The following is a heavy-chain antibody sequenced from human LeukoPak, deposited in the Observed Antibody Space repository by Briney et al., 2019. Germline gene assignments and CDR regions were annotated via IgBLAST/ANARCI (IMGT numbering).Heavy chain of an antibody. D-gene: IGHD3-3*01. CDR1: GFTFSSYA. CDR2: ISGSGGST. V-gene: IGHV3-23*01. J-gene: IGHJ4*02. CDR3: AKEKAYDFWSGYSYYFDY. Sequence: GGSLRLSCAASGFTFSSYAMSWVRQAPGKGLEWVSAISGSGGSTYYADSVKGRFTISRDNSKNTLYLQMNSLRAEDTAVYYCAKEKAYDFWSGYSYYFDYWGQGTLVTVSS.